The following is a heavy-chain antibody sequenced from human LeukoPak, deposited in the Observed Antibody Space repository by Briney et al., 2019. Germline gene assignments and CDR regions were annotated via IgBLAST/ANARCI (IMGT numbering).Heavy chain of an antibody. CDR3: VVITRGDAFDI. Sequence: GGSLRLSCAASGFTFSSYEMNWVRQAPGKGLEWVGRIKSKTDGGTTDYAAPVKGRFTISRDDSKNTLYLQMNSLKTEDTAVYYCVVITRGDAFDIWGQGTMVTVSS. CDR1: GFTFSSYE. D-gene: IGHD3-22*01. V-gene: IGHV3-15*01. CDR2: IKSKTDGGTT. J-gene: IGHJ3*02.